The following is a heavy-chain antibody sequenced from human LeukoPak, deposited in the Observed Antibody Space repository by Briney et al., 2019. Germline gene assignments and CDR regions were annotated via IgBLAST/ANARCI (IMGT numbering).Heavy chain of an antibody. CDR3: ARVYGDYSGYYYMDV. V-gene: IGHV1-8*03. CDR2: MNPNSGNT. J-gene: IGHJ6*03. D-gene: IGHD4-17*01. CDR1: GYTFTSYG. Sequence: ASVKVSCKASGYTFTSYGINWVRQATGQGLEWMGWMNPNSGNTGYAQKFQGRVTITRNTSISTAYMELSSLRSEDTAVYYCARVYGDYSGYYYMDVWGKGTTVTVSS.